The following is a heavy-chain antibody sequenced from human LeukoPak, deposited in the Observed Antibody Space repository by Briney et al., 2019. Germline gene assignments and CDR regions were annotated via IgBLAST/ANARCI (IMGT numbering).Heavy chain of an antibody. J-gene: IGHJ3*02. CDR2: IYYSGST. CDR1: GGSFSGYY. D-gene: IGHD3-22*01. Sequence: SETLSLTCAVYGGSFSGYYWSWIRQHPGKGLEWIGYIYYSGSTYYNPSLKSRVTTSLDTSQSQFSLKLSSVTAADTTVYYCARTHCSGYYQGTFDIWGQGTMVTVSS. V-gene: IGHV4-31*11. CDR3: ARTHCSGYYQGTFDI.